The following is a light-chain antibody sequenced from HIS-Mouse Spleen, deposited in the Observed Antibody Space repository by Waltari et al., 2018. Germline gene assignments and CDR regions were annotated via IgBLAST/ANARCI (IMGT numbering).Light chain of an antibody. Sequence: DIQMTQSPSSLSASVGDRVTITCRASQGISKYLAWYQQKPGKVPKLLLYSASTLQSGVPSRFSGSGSGTDFTLTISRLQPEDVATYYCQKYNSAPWTFGQGTKVEIK. J-gene: IGKJ1*01. V-gene: IGKV1-27*01. CDR1: QGISKY. CDR3: QKYNSAPWT. CDR2: SAS.